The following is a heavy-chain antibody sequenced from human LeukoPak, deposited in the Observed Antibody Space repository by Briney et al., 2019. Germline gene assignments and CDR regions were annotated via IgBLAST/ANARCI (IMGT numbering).Heavy chain of an antibody. Sequence: GASVKVSCKASGGTFRSFAISWVRRAPGQGLEWMGGIIPIFRTANYAQKFQGRVTITADESTSTAYMELSSLRSEDTAVYYCARALRYYSESSGYAFDYWGQGTLVTVSS. J-gene: IGHJ4*02. CDR2: IIPIFRTA. D-gene: IGHD3-22*01. V-gene: IGHV1-69*13. CDR3: ARALRYYSESSGYAFDY. CDR1: GGTFRSFA.